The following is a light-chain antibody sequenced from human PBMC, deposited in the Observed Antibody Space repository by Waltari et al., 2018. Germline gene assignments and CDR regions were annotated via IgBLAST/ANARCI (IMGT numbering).Light chain of an antibody. J-gene: IGKJ1*01. V-gene: IGKV1-39*01. CDR2: ATS. CDR3: QESYSNTRT. CDR1: QSISSY. Sequence: TQSPATLSLSPGARATLSCRASQSISSYLNWYQQKPGKAPKPLIYATSTLQSGVPSRFSGSGSGRAFTLIISSLQPEDFASYYCQESYSNTRTFGQGTKVEIK.